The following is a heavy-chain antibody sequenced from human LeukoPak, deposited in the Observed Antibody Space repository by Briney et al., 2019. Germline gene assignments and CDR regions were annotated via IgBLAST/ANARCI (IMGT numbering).Heavy chain of an antibody. CDR2: IYPGDSDT. J-gene: IGHJ6*02. CDR3: ARHLRGTNYYYYYGMDV. Sequence: GESLKISCKGSGYSFTSYWIGWVRQMPGKGLEWMGIIYPGDSDTRYSPSFQGQVTISADKSISTAYLQWSSLKASDTAMYYCARHLRGTNYYYYYGMDVWGQGTTVTVSS. D-gene: IGHD3-16*01. CDR1: GYSFTSYW. V-gene: IGHV5-51*01.